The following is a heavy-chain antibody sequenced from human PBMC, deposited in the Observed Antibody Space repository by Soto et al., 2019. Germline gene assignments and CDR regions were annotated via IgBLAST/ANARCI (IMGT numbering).Heavy chain of an antibody. CDR2: ISGSGGST. Sequence: EVQLLESGGGLVQPGGSLRLSCAASGFTFSSYAMSWVRQAPGKGLEWVSAISGSGGSTYYADSVKGRFTISRDNSKNTLYLQMNSLRAEDTAVYYCAKDRQYNWNYGEEERGLFDYWGQGTLVTVSS. J-gene: IGHJ4*02. CDR1: GFTFSSYA. CDR3: AKDRQYNWNYGEEERGLFDY. D-gene: IGHD1-7*01. V-gene: IGHV3-23*01.